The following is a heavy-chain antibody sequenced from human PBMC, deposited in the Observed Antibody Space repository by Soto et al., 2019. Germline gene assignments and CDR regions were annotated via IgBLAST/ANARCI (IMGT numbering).Heavy chain of an antibody. CDR1: GVTFNIYG. CDR2: ISYDGSNQ. Sequence: GGSLRLSCAASGVTFNIYGMHWVRQAPDKGLEWVALISYDGSNQYYADSVKGRFTISRDNSKNTLFLQMNSLRADDTAVYYCAKDQASGQGSFDSWGQGTLVTAPQ. J-gene: IGHJ4*02. V-gene: IGHV3-30*18. CDR3: AKDQASGQGSFDS.